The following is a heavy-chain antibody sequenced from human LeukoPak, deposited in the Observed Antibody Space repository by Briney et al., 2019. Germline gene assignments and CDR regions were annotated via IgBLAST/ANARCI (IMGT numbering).Heavy chain of an antibody. CDR3: ARLCVGLRCSSRAAFDI. Sequence: PSETLSLTCTVSGGSISSYYWSWIRQPAGKGLEWIGRIYTSGSTNYNPSLKSRVTMSVDTSKNQFSLKLSSVTAADTAVYYCARLCVGLRCSSRAAFDIWGQGTMVTVSS. CDR1: GGSISSYY. CDR2: IYTSGST. D-gene: IGHD4-17*01. V-gene: IGHV4-4*07. J-gene: IGHJ3*02.